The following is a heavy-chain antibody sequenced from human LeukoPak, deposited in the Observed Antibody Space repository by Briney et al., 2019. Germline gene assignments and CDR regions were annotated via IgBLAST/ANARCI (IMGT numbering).Heavy chain of an antibody. J-gene: IGHJ1*01. CDR2: IRSKANSYAT. CDR1: GFTFSGSA. D-gene: IGHD3-22*01. V-gene: IGHV3-73*01. CDR3: ARRSTDDSSGYYST. Sequence: GGSLRLSCAASGFTFSGSAMHWVRQASGKGLEWVGRIRSKANSYATAYAASAKGRFTISRDESKNTAYLQMNSLKTEDTAVYYCARRSTDDSSGYYSTWGQGTLVTVSS.